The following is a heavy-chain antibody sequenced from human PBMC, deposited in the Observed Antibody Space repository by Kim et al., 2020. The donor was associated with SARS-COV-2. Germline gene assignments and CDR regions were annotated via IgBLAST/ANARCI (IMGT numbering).Heavy chain of an antibody. V-gene: IGHV3-48*03. CDR3: ARGPNYSPFDY. J-gene: IGHJ4*02. Sequence: INYADSVRGRFTISRDNDKNSLDLQMNSLRAEDTAVYYCARGPNYSPFDYWGQGTLVTVSS. CDR2: I. D-gene: IGHD4-4*01.